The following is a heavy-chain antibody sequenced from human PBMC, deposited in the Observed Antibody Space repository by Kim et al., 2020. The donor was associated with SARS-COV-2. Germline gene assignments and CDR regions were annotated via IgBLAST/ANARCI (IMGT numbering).Heavy chain of an antibody. J-gene: IGHJ4*02. CDR3: ARDDTSGYYSGVY. Sequence: EGSLRLSCAASGFTFSSYVMHWVRQAPGKGLEWVALIWYDGSYKYYGDSVKGRFTISRDNSKNTLYLQMNSLRVEDTAVYYCARDDTSGYYSGVYWGQGTLVTVSS. D-gene: IGHD3-22*01. CDR2: IWYDGSYK. V-gene: IGHV3-33*01. CDR1: GFTFSSYV.